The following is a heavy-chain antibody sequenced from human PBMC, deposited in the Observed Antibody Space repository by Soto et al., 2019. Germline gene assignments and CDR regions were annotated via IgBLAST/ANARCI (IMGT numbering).Heavy chain of an antibody. V-gene: IGHV1-46*01. Sequence: ASVKVSCKASGYTFTSYYMHWVRQAPGQGLEWMGIINPSGGSTSYAQKFQGRVTMTRDTSTSTVYMELSSLRSEDTAVYYCARDDSRVTIFGVVIMYSYGMDVWGQGTTDTVSS. J-gene: IGHJ6*02. CDR3: ARDDSRVTIFGVVIMYSYGMDV. D-gene: IGHD3-3*01. CDR1: GYTFTSYY. CDR2: INPSGGST.